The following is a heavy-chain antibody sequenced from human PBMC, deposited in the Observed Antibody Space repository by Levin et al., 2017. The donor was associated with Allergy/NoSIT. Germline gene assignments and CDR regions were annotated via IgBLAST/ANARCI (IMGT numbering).Heavy chain of an antibody. CDR1: GFTFSSYW. CDR2: IKQDGSEK. J-gene: IGHJ6*02. CDR3: ARASSSWSNYYYYGMDV. Sequence: GGSLRLSCAASGFTFSSYWMSWVRQAPGKGLEWVANIKQDGSEKYYVDSVKGRFTISRDNAKNSLYLQMNSLRAEDTAVYYCARASSSWSNYYYYGMDVWGQGTTVTVSS. V-gene: IGHV3-7*01. D-gene: IGHD6-13*01.